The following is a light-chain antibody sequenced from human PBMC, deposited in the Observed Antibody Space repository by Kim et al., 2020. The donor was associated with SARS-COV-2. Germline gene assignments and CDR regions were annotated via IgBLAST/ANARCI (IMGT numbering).Light chain of an antibody. CDR3: QAWDSSTHV. CDR2: QDS. Sequence: VSPGQAASLTCAGDKLGDKYACWYQQKPGQSPVLVIYQDSKRPSGIPERFSGSNSGNTATLTISGTQAMDEADYYCQAWDSSTHVFGTGTKVTVL. CDR1: KLGDKY. J-gene: IGLJ1*01. V-gene: IGLV3-1*01.